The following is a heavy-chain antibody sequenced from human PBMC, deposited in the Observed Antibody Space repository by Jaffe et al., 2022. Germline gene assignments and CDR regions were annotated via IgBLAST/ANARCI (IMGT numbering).Heavy chain of an antibody. J-gene: IGHJ5*02. CDR3: TSDPYYYDSSGYKRPHWFDP. CDR2: IRSKAYGGTT. V-gene: IGHV3-49*04. D-gene: IGHD3-22*01. Sequence: EVQLVESGGGLVQPGRSLRLSCTASGFTFGDYAMSWVRQAPGKGLEWVGFIRSKAYGGTTEYAASVKGRFTISRDDSKSIAYLQMNSLKTEDTAVYYCTSDPYYYDSSGYKRPHWFDPWGQGTLVTVSS. CDR1: GFTFGDYA.